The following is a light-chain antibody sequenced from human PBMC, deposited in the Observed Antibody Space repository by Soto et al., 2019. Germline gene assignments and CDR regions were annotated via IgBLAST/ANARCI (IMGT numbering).Light chain of an antibody. J-gene: IGKJ4*01. CDR1: QTVSSSF. CDR3: QQRNDWPLT. V-gene: IGKV3D-20*02. Sequence: EIGLTQSPGTLSWSAGERATLSCRASQTVSSSFLAWYQQKPGQAPRLLIYGASTRATGIPARFGGSGYGTDFNLTISSLEPEDFAVYYCQQRNDWPLTFGGGTKVDIK. CDR2: GAS.